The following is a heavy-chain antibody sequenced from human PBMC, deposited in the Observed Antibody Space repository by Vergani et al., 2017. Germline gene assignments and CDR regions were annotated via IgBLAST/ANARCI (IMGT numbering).Heavy chain of an antibody. Sequence: QVQILQSGGGVVQPGGSLRLSCTLSGFTLNTYGIHWVRQAPGKGLEWVAFIWYDGSKEYYADSVKGRFTISRDKSQNTVNLQMNSLRTEDTAVYFCANSVIAGNVGVAYFGMDVWGRGTTVTVSS. V-gene: IGHV3-30*02. J-gene: IGHJ6*02. CDR1: GFTLNTYG. CDR2: IWYDGSKE. CDR3: ANSVIAGNVGVAYFGMDV. D-gene: IGHD2/OR15-2a*01.